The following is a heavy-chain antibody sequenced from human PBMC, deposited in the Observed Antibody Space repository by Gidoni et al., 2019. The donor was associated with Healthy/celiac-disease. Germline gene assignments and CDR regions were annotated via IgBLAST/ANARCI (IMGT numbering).Heavy chain of an antibody. CDR1: GGTFSSYA. V-gene: IGHV1-69*04. CDR2: IIPILGIA. Sequence: QLQLVQSGAEVKKPGSSVKVSCKASGGTFSSYAISWVRQAPGQGLEWMGRIIPILGIANYAQKFQGRVTITADKSTSTAYMELSSLRSEDTAVYYCARDPGAGGGYYFDYWGQGTLVTVSS. J-gene: IGHJ4*02. D-gene: IGHD6-25*01. CDR3: ARDPGAGGGYYFDY.